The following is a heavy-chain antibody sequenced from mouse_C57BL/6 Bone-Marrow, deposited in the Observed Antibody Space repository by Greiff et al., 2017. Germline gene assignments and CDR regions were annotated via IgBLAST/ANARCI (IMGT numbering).Heavy chain of an antibody. CDR3: VRGHPGLDV. V-gene: IGHV10-1*01. J-gene: IGHJ1*03. CDR2: IRSKSNNYAT. CDR1: GFSFNTYA. Sequence: EVQGVESGGGLVQPKGSLKLSCAASGFSFNTYAMNWVRQAPGKGLEWVARIRSKSNNYATYYADSVKDRFTISRDDSESMLYLQMNNLKTEDTAMYYCVRGHPGLDVWGTGTTVTVSS.